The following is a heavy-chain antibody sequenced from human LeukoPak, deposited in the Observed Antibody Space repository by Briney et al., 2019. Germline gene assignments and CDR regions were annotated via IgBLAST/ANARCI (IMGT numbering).Heavy chain of an antibody. V-gene: IGHV1-2*02. CDR3: ARDPVTGTTNFDY. Sequence: ASVKVSCKASGYTFTGYYMHWVRQAPGQGLEWMGWINPNSGGTNYAQKFQGRVTMTRDTSISTVYMELSRLRSDDTAVYYCARDPVTGTTNFDYWGQGTLVTVSS. D-gene: IGHD1-20*01. CDR1: GYTFTGYY. J-gene: IGHJ4*02. CDR2: INPNSGGT.